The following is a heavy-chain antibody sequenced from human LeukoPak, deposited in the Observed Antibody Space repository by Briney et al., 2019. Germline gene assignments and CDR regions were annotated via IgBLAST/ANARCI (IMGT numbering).Heavy chain of an antibody. CDR3: ATGAASIGWLSHDH. J-gene: IGHJ4*02. CDR1: GFTFGSFS. V-gene: IGHV3-23*01. CDR2: ISASASIT. D-gene: IGHD2-15*01. Sequence: PGGSLRLSCAASGFTFGSFSMSRVRQTPGKGLEWVSDISASASITKYADSVKGRFIISRDNSKNTLFLQMNSLTAEDTAVYYCATGAASIGWLSHDHWGQGTLVTVSS.